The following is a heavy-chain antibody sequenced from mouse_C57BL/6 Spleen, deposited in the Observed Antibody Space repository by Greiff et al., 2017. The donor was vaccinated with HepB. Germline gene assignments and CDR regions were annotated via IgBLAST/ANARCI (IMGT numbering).Heavy chain of an antibody. CDR3: AREGAYYSNYLDY. CDR2: IYPGSGNT. CDR1: GYSFTSYY. Sequence: VQLQQSGPELVKPGASVKISCKASGYSFTSYYIHWVKQRPGQGLEWIGWIYPGSGNTKYNEKFKGKATLTADTSSSTAYMQLSSLTSEDSAVYYCAREGAYYSNYLDYWGQGTTLTVSS. J-gene: IGHJ2*01. V-gene: IGHV1-66*01. D-gene: IGHD2-5*01.